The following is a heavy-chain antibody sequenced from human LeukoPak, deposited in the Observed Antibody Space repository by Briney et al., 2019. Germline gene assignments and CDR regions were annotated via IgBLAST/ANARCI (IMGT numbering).Heavy chain of an antibody. CDR1: GGSFSGYY. CDR2: MYYSGTT. CDR3: ARHDNYPGFGRGFDP. J-gene: IGHJ5*02. Sequence: SETLSLTCAVNGGSFSGYYWSWIRQPPGKGLEWIGYMYYSGTTNYNPSLKSRVTISADTSKNHFSLKLYSVTAADTAVYYCARHDNYPGFGRGFDPWGQGFLVTVSS. V-gene: IGHV4-59*08. D-gene: IGHD1-14*01.